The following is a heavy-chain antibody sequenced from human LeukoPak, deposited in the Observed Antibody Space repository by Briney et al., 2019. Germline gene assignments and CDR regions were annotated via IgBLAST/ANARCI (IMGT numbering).Heavy chain of an antibody. CDR1: GGSIGKIDR. D-gene: IGHD2-21*02. CDR3: AKVFCGGDCHVDF. V-gene: IGHV4-4*02. J-gene: IGHJ4*02. CDR2: IFHTGTA. Sequence: SETLSLTCAVSGGSIGKIDRWSWVRQPPGKGLEWVGEIFHTGTANYNPSLKSRLTISVDTSKNQFSLRLNSVTAADTAVYYCAKVFCGGDCHVDFWGRGTLVTVSS.